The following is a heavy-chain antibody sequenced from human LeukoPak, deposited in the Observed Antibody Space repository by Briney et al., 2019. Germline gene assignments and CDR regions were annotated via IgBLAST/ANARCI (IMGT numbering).Heavy chain of an antibody. CDR3: AKDHYWSIDY. Sequence: GGSLRLSCAASGFDFSSNWMHWVRHAPGQGLVWVSRIKGDGISTNYADSVKGRFTISRDIAKNTLYLQMNSLRAEDTGIYYCAKDHYWSIDYWGRGTLVTVSS. CDR1: GFDFSSNW. CDR2: IKGDGIST. V-gene: IGHV3-74*01. D-gene: IGHD3-3*01. J-gene: IGHJ4*02.